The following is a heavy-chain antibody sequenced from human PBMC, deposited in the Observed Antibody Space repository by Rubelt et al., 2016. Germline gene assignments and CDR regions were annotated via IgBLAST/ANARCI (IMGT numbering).Heavy chain of an antibody. V-gene: IGHV4-34*01. CDR1: GGSFSGYY. J-gene: IGHJ4*02. Sequence: QVQLQQWGAGLLKPSETLSLTCAVYGGSFSGYYWGWIRQPPGKGLEWIGEINHSGSTNYNPSLTSRVTISVDTSKNQFSLKLMSGTAADTAVYYSARIDFNTWSPYFDYWGQGTLVTVSS. CDR3: ARIDFNTWSPYFDY. D-gene: IGHD2-8*02. CDR2: INHSGST.